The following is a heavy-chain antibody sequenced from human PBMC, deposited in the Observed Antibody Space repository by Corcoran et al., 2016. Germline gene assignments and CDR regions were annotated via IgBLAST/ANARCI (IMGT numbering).Heavy chain of an antibody. CDR2: IYPGDSDT. Sequence: EVQLVQSGAEVKKPGESLKISCKGSGYSFTSYWIGWVRQMPGKGLEWMGIIYPGDSDTRYSPSFQGQVTISADKSISTAYLQVSSLKASDTARYYCARHGYYDFWSGYPPVTGMDVWGQGTTVTVSS. CDR3: ARHGYYDFWSGYPPVTGMDV. J-gene: IGHJ6*02. D-gene: IGHD3-3*01. V-gene: IGHV5-51*01. CDR1: GYSFTSYW.